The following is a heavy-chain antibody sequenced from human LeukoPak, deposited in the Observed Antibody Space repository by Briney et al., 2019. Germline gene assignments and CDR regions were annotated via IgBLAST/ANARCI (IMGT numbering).Heavy chain of an antibody. D-gene: IGHD3-22*01. V-gene: IGHV4-38-2*02. CDR3: ASTQTLYYYDSSGYYHY. Sequence: SETLSLTCTVSGYSISSDYYWGWIRQTPGKGLEWIGSIYYSGSTYYNPSLKSRVTISVDTSKNQFSLKLSSVTAADTAVYYCASTQTLYYYDSSGYYHYWGQGTLVTVSS. CDR2: IYYSGST. CDR1: GYSISSDYY. J-gene: IGHJ4*02.